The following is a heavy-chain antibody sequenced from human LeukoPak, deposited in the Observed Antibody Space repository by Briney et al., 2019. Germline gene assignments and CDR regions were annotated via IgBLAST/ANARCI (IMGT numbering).Heavy chain of an antibody. CDR3: AREGYGGTHDAFDI. CDR2: IGTASDT. J-gene: IGHJ3*02. V-gene: IGHV3-13*01. D-gene: IGHD4-23*01. Sequence: PGGSLRLSCAASGFTFSSYDMHWVRHATGKGLEWVSAIGTASDTYYPGSVKGRFTISRENAKNSLYLQMNSLRAGDTAVYYCAREGYGGTHDAFDIWGQGTMVTVSS. CDR1: GFTFSSYD.